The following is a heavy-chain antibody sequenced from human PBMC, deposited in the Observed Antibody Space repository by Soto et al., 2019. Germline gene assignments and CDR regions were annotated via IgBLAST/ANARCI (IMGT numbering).Heavy chain of an antibody. CDR2: IYYSGST. Sequence: SETLSLTCTVSGGSISSYYWSWIRQPPGKGLEWIGYIYYSGSTNYNPSLKSRVTISVDTSKNQFSLKLSSVTAADTAVYYCARVRVRGDFNWFDPWGQGTLVTVSS. CDR1: GGSISSYY. D-gene: IGHD3-10*01. CDR3: ARVRVRGDFNWFDP. J-gene: IGHJ5*02. V-gene: IGHV4-59*01.